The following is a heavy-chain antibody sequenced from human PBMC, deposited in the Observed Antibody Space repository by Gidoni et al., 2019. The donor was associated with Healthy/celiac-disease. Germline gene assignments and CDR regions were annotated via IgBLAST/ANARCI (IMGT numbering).Heavy chain of an antibody. CDR3: AARGGYSGYDFGDFDY. CDR2: IIPSFGTA. CDR1: GGTFSSYA. D-gene: IGHD5-12*01. Sequence: QVQLVQSGAEVKKPGSSVKVSCKASGGTFSSYAISWVRQAPGQGLEWMGGIIPSFGTANYAQKFQGRVTITADESTSTAYLELSSLRSEDTAVYYCAARGGYSGYDFGDFDYWGQGPLVTVSS. V-gene: IGHV1-69*01. J-gene: IGHJ4*02.